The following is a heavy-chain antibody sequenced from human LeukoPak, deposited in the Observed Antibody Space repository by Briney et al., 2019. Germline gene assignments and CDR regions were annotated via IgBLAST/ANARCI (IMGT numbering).Heavy chain of an antibody. CDR1: GFPFTNFA. V-gene: IGHV3-21*05. J-gene: IGHJ3*02. CDR3: ARRTSGAFAI. CDR2: ISSSGSDK. Sequence: GGSLRLSCAASGFPFTNFAMSWVRQAPGKGLEWVSYISSSGSDKYYPDSVKGRFTISRDNAKNSLYLQMNSLRAEDTAVYYCARRTSGAFAIWGQGTKVTVSS.